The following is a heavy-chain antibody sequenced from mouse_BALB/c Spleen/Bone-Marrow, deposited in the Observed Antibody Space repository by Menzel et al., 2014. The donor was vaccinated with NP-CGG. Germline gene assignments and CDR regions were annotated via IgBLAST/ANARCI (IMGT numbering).Heavy chain of an antibody. CDR1: GYTFTSYW. CDR3: ARGGFDY. Sequence: QVHVKQSGAELVKPGASVKLSCKASGYTFTSYWMHWVKQRPGQGLEWIGEINPSNGRTNYNEKFKSKATLTVDKSSSTAYMQLSSLTSEDSAVHYCARGGFDYWGQGTTLTVSS. CDR2: INPSNGRT. V-gene: IGHV1S81*02. J-gene: IGHJ2*01.